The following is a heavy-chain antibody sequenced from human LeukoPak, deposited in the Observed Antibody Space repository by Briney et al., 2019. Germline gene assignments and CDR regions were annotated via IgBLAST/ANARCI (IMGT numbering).Heavy chain of an antibody. CDR1: GFTFSSYS. Sequence: PGGSLRLSCAASGFTFSSYSMNWVRQAPGKGLEWVSFISSSSLSSGLTIYYGDSVKGRFTISRDDAKNSLSLQMNSLRAEDTAVYYCANRREDYYYGMDVWGQGTTVTVSS. J-gene: IGHJ6*02. V-gene: IGHV3-48*04. CDR2: ISSSSLSSGLTI. CDR3: ANRREDYYYGMDV.